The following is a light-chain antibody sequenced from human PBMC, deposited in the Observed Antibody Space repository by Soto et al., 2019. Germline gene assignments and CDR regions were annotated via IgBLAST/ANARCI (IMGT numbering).Light chain of an antibody. Sequence: EIVLTQSPGTLSLSPGERATLSCRASQTVSSNFLAWYRQKPGQAPRLLIYVASNRATGIPDRFSGSGSGTDFTLTISRLEPEDFAVYYCQQYGTLPRTFGQGTKLEIK. J-gene: IGKJ2*02. CDR3: QQYGTLPRT. CDR1: QTVSSNF. CDR2: VAS. V-gene: IGKV3-20*01.